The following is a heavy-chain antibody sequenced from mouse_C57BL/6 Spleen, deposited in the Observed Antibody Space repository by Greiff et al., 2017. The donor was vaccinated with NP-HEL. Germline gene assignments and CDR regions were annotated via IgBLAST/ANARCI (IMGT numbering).Heavy chain of an antibody. CDR2: ISDGGSYT. D-gene: IGHD2-12*01. CDR3: ARDPLRPYYFDY. V-gene: IGHV5-4*01. CDR1: GFTFSSYA. J-gene: IGHJ2*01. Sequence: EVKLMESGGGLVKPGGSLKLSCAASGFTFSSYAMSWVRQTPEKRLEWVATISDGGSYTYYPDNVKGRFTISRDNAKNNLYLQMSHLKSEDTAMYYCARDPLRPYYFDYWGQGTTLTVSS.